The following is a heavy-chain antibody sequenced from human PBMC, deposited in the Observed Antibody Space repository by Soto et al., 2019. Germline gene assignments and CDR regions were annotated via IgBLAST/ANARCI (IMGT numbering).Heavy chain of an antibody. V-gene: IGHV1-18*01. J-gene: IGHJ4*02. Sequence: HAQLVQSGAEVKKPGASVKVSCKASGYTFLTYGITWVRQAPGQGLEWMGWISPYTGNTNYAQRFQGRVTMTTDTSTTTAYMELRSLRSDDTAVYYCARRPPFSYGDYVSYYFDYWGQGTLVTVSS. D-gene: IGHD4-17*01. CDR3: ARRPPFSYGDYVSYYFDY. CDR2: ISPYTGNT. CDR1: GYTFLTYG.